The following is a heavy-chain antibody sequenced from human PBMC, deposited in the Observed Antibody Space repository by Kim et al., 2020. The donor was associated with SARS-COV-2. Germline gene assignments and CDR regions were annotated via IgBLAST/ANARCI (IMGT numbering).Heavy chain of an antibody. CDR1: GFTFSIYA. CDR3: TKAVVSAGKVLRGWD. V-gene: IGHV3-23*01. CDR2: VLGDGAGT. J-gene: IGHJ1*01. D-gene: IGHD2-21*01. Sequence: GGSLRLSCATSGFTFSIYAMSWVRQAPGKGLEWVSSVLGDGAGTYYADSVKGRFTISRDNSKNTLYLEMNSLRAEDTAVYYCTKAVVSAGKVLRGWDWGQGTLVTVSS.